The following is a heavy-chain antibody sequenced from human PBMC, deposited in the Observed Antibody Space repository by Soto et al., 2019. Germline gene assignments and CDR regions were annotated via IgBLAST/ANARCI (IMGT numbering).Heavy chain of an antibody. V-gene: IGHV1-69*13. D-gene: IGHD5-18*01. CDR3: ARRYSYDQYYFDY. Sequence: SVKVSCKASGGTFSSYAISWVRQAPGQGLEWMGGIIPIFGTANYAQKFQGRVTITADESTSTAYMELSSLRSEDTAVYYCARRYSYDQYYFDYWGQGTMGTVSS. CDR2: IIPIFGTA. CDR1: GGTFSSYA. J-gene: IGHJ4*02.